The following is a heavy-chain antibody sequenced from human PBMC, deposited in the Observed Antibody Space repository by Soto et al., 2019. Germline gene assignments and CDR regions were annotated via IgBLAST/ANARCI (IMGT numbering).Heavy chain of an antibody. V-gene: IGHV3-21*01. D-gene: IGHD6-6*01. CDR1: GFTFRIYN. J-gene: IGHJ4*02. CDR2: ISSSGSYI. Sequence: EVELVESGGGLVKPGGSLRLSCAASGFTFRIYNMIWVRQAPGKGLEWVSSISSSGSYIYYADSVKGRFTISRDNAKNSLYLQINSPRAEDTAVYYGARQYPSSARHFDHWGQGSRVIVSS. CDR3: ARQYPSSARHFDH.